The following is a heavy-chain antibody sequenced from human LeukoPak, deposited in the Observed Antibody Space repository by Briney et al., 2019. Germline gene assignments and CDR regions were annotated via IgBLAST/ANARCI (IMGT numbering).Heavy chain of an antibody. V-gene: IGHV1-18*01. CDR2: ISGYNGNT. J-gene: IGHJ4*02. Sequence: GASVKVSCTASGYTFTSYGISWMRQAPGQGLEWMGWISGYNGNTNYVQKFQGRVAMTTDPSTSTIYMELRSLRVDDTALYYCARDNGHKGVDYWGQGTLVTVSP. CDR3: ARDNGHKGVDY. CDR1: GYTFTSYG. D-gene: IGHD2-8*01.